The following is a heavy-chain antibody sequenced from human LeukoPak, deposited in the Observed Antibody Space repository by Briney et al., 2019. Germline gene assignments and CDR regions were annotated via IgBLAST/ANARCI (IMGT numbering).Heavy chain of an antibody. J-gene: IGHJ5*02. Sequence: PGRSPRLSCAASGFTFSSYGMHWVRQAPGKGLEWVAVIWYDGSNKYYADSVKGRFTISRDNSKNTLYLQMNSLRAEDTAVYYCAKATPDNWFDPWGQGTLVTVSS. CDR2: IWYDGSNK. V-gene: IGHV3-33*06. CDR3: AKATPDNWFDP. CDR1: GFTFSSYG.